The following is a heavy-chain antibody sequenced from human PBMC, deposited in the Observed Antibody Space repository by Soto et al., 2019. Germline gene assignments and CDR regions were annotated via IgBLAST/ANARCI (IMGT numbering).Heavy chain of an antibody. Sequence: QPGGSLRLCCVASGFTFISYALHWVRQAPGKGLEWVAVTSYDGSNKYYADSVEGRFTISRDNSKNTLYLQTSSLTTEDTAMYYCARDWETSATGLIDSWGQGTLVTVSS. V-gene: IGHV3-30-3*01. CDR2: TSYDGSNK. CDR3: ARDWETSATGLIDS. D-gene: IGHD3-9*01. CDR1: GFTFISYA. J-gene: IGHJ4*02.